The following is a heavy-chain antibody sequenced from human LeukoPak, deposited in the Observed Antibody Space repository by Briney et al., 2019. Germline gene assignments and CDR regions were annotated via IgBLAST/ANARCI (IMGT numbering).Heavy chain of an antibody. J-gene: IGHJ4*02. CDR2: ISRNSGSI. V-gene: IGHV3-9*01. CDR1: GFSFSSYG. CDR3: AKFSPRKYYFDY. D-gene: IGHD1-14*01. Sequence: PGGSLRLSCATSGFSFSSYGMNWVRQAPGKGLEWVSGISRNSGSIGYADSVKGRFTISRDNAKNSLYLQMNSLRAEDTALYYCAKFSPRKYYFDYWGQGTLVTVSS.